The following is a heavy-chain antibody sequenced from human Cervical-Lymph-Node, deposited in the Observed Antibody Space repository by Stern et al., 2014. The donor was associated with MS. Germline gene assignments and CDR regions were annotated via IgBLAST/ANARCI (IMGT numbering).Heavy chain of an antibody. CDR3: AKDYSGTINF. CDR2: ISPDGSSE. D-gene: IGHD5-12*01. CDR1: GFSFRSYG. Sequence: DQLVESGGGVVRPGRSLRLSCAASGFSFRSYGMHWVRQTPGKGLEWVATISPDGSSEYYADSLKGRFSISRGNSNNTLYLQVNSLRPEDTAVYYCAKDYSGTINFWGQGTLVTVSS. J-gene: IGHJ4*02. V-gene: IGHV3-30*18.